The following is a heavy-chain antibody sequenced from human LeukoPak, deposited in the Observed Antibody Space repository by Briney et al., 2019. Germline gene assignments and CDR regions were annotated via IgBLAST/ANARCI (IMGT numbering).Heavy chain of an antibody. D-gene: IGHD6-13*01. CDR1: GYSISSGYY. CDR3: AREAAAGLYPLNWFDP. CDR2: IYHSGGT. Sequence: SETLSLTCTVSGYSISSGYYWGWIRQPPGKGLECIGTIYHSGGTYYNPSLKSRVTISVDTSKNQFSLKLSSVTAADTPVYYCAREAAAGLYPLNWFDPWGQGPLVTVSS. V-gene: IGHV4-38-2*02. J-gene: IGHJ5*02.